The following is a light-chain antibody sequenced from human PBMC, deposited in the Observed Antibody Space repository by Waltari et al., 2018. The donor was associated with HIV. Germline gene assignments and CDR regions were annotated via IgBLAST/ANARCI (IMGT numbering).Light chain of an antibody. J-gene: IGLJ2*01. CDR3: SSYATNTTVI. V-gene: IGLV2-14*03. CDR1: MGGYDF. Sequence: MGGYDFVSWFQQHPGKAPHLLIYDVTSRPSGTSDRFSGSKSGATASLTISGLQAEDEADYYCSSYATNTTVIFGGGTKVTVL. CDR2: DVT.